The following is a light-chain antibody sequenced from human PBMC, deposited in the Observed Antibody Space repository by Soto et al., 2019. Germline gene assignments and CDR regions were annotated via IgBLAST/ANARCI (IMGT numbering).Light chain of an antibody. Sequence: DIQMTQSPSTLSASVGDRVTITCRASQSISSWLAWYQQKPGQAPKLLIYKASTLQSGVPSRFSGSGSGTDFTLAISSLQPDDSATYYCHTYTDHWTFGHATKVDI. CDR3: HTYTDHWT. CDR2: KAS. V-gene: IGKV1-5*03. J-gene: IGKJ1*01. CDR1: QSISSW.